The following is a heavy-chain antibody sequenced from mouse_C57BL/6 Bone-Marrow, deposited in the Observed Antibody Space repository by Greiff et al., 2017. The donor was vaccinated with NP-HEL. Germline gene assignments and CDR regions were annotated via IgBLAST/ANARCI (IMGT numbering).Heavy chain of an antibody. J-gene: IGHJ2*01. CDR1: GYTFTSYN. CDR3: ARPHYYDSSYGY. CDR2: IYPGNGDT. Sequence: LQQSGAELVRPGASVKMSCKASGYTFTSYNMHWVKQTPRQGLEWIGAIYPGNGDTSYNQQFKGKATLTVDKSSSTAYMQLSSQTSEDSAVYFCARPHYYDSSYGYWGQGTTLTVSS. V-gene: IGHV1-12*01. D-gene: IGHD1-1*01.